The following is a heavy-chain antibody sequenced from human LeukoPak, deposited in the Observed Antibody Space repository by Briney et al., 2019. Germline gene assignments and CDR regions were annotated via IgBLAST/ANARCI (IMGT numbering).Heavy chain of an antibody. J-gene: IGHJ6*03. CDR1: GFTFSSYG. CDR3: ARAGTIWSGHRRPVTYYMDV. CDR2: IRYDGSNK. D-gene: IGHD3-3*01. V-gene: IGHV3-30*02. Sequence: GSLRLSCAASGFTFSSYGMHWVRQAPGKGLEWVAFIRYDGSNKYYADSVKGRFTISRDNSKNTLYLQMNSLRAEDTAVYYCARAGTIWSGHRRPVTYYMDVWGKGTTVTVSS.